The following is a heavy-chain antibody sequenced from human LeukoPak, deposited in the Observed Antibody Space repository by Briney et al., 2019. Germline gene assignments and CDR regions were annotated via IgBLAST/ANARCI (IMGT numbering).Heavy chain of an antibody. CDR2: IYYSGST. CDR1: GGSISSYY. Sequence: SETLSLTCTVSGGSISSYYWSWIRQPPGKGLEWIGYIYYSGSTNYNPSLKSRVTISVDTSKNQFSLKLSSVTAADTAVYYCARVTPDEQLVLIFDYWGQGTLATVSS. V-gene: IGHV4-59*01. D-gene: IGHD6-13*01. J-gene: IGHJ4*02. CDR3: ARVTPDEQLVLIFDY.